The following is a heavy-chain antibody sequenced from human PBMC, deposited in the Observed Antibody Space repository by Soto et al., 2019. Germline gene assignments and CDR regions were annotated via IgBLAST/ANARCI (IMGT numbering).Heavy chain of an antibody. CDR1: GGSISYYY. CDR2: IYYSGST. Sequence: PSETLSLTCTVSGGSISYYYWSWIPQPPGKGLEWIGYIYYSGSTNYTPSLKSRVTISVDTSKNQFSLKLSSVTAADTAVYYCARTYSYGRDYYFDYWGQGTLVTVSS. D-gene: IGHD3-10*01. J-gene: IGHJ4*02. CDR3: ARTYSYGRDYYFDY. V-gene: IGHV4-59*08.